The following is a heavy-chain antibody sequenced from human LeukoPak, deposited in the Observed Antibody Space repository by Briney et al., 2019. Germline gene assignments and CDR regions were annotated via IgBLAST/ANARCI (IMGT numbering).Heavy chain of an antibody. V-gene: IGHV3-11*01. J-gene: IGHJ4*02. D-gene: IGHD6-13*01. CDR1: GFTFRSHD. CDR2: ISSSGSTI. CDR3: AREGWYSSSWYSDY. Sequence: GGSLRLSCAASGFTFRSHDMSWIRQAPGKGLEWVSYISSSGSTIYYADSVKGRFTISRDNAKNSLYLQMNSLRAEDTAVYYCAREGWYSSSWYSDYWGQGTLVTVSS.